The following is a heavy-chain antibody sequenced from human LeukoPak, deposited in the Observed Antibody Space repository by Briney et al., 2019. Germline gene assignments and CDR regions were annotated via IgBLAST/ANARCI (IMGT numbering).Heavy chain of an antibody. CDR3: APLRGASTAVFDS. J-gene: IGHJ4*02. CDR2: IHYSGAT. Sequence: SETLSLTCTVSGGSISYDYWSWIRQSPGKRLEWIGYIHYSGATNYNPSLKSRVTISVDTSKNQFSLKVSSVTAADTALYYCAPLRGASTAVFDSWGQGALVTVSS. V-gene: IGHV4-59*08. D-gene: IGHD2-21*02. CDR1: GGSISYDY.